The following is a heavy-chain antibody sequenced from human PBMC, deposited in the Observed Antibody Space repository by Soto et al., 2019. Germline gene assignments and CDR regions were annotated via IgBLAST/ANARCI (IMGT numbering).Heavy chain of an antibody. J-gene: IGHJ4*02. V-gene: IGHV3-48*01. CDR2: ISSSSSTI. CDR3: ARVPSSSYHYFDY. CDR1: GFTFSSYS. Sequence: LRLSCAASGFTFSSYSMNWVRQAPGKGLEWVSYISSSSSTIYYADSVKGRFTISRDNAKNTLYLQMSSLRAEDTAVYYCARVPSSSYHYFDYWGQGTLVTVSS. D-gene: IGHD6-13*01.